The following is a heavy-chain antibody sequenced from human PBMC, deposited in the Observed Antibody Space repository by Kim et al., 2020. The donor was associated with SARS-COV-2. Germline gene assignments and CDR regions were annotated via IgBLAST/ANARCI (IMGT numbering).Heavy chain of an antibody. V-gene: IGHV4-59*08. CDR2: VFYTGNT. CDR3: ARHKGASFDY. Sequence: SETLSLTCTVSGDFINKYYWSWIRQTPEKGLEWIGYVFYTGNTTYHPSLQSRVTISLDTSKTQFSLKMRSVTAADTAVYYCARHKGASFDYWGQGTLVPV. CDR1: GDFINKYY. J-gene: IGHJ4*02.